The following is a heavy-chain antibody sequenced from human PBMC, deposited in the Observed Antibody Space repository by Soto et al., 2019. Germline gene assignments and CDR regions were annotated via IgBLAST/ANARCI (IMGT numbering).Heavy chain of an antibody. CDR1: GGTFSSYA. CDR3: ARCVIVYIVVVATGSGDAFDI. Sequence: SVKVSRKASGGTFSSYAISWVRQAPGQGLEWMGGIIPIFGTANYAQKFQGRVTITADESTSTAYMELSSLRSVDTAVYYCARCVIVYIVVVATGSGDAFDIWGQGTMVTVSS. J-gene: IGHJ3*02. CDR2: IIPIFGTA. V-gene: IGHV1-69*13. D-gene: IGHD2-15*01.